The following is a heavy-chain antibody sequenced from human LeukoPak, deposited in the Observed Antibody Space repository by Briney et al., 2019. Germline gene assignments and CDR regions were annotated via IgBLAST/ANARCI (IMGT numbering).Heavy chain of an antibody. Sequence: GESLKISCKGSGYSFTSYWISWVRQMPGKGLQWMGRIDPSDSYTNYSPSFQGHVTISVDESISTAYLQWSSLEASDTAIYYCAREGFCRGGTCYSDYWGQGTLVTVSS. CDR2: IDPSDSYT. CDR3: AREGFCRGGTCYSDY. V-gene: IGHV5-10-1*01. CDR1: GYSFTSYW. D-gene: IGHD2-15*01. J-gene: IGHJ4*02.